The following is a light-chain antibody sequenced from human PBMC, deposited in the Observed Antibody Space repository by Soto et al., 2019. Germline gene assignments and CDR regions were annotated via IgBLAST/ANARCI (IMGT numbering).Light chain of an antibody. CDR1: QSVSSSY. CDR3: QQYGSSPPWYT. Sequence: EIVLTQSPGTLSLSPGERATLSCRASQSVSSSYLAWYQQKPGQAPRLLIYGASSRATGIPDRFSGSGSGTDFPLTISRLEPEHFAVYYCQQYGSSPPWYTFGQGTKLEIK. CDR2: GAS. J-gene: IGKJ2*01. V-gene: IGKV3-20*01.